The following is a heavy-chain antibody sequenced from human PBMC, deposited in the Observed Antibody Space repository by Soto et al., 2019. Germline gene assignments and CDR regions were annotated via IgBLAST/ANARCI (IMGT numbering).Heavy chain of an antibody. J-gene: IGHJ6*02. CDR2: IIPILGIA. D-gene: IGHD6-19*01. V-gene: IGHV1-69*08. CDR1: GGTFSSYT. Sequence: QVQLVQSGAEVKKPGSSVKVSCKASGGTFSSYTISWVRQAPGQGLEWMGRIIPILGIANYAQKFQGRVTITASKSTSTDYREPSSRRSEETAVYYCARDMSIAVAGTAYYYYGMDVWGQGTTVTVSS. CDR3: ARDMSIAVAGTAYYYYGMDV.